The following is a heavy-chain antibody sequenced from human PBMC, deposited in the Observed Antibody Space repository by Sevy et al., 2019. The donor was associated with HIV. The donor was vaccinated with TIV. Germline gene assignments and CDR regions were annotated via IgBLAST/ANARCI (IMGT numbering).Heavy chain of an antibody. CDR2: IWYDGSDK. V-gene: IGHV3-30-3*01. D-gene: IGHD4-17*01. CDR1: GFALSNYYA. J-gene: IGHJ6*02. CDR3: ARPRANYVDHYFFYAMDV. Sequence: GGSLRLSCAASGFALSNYYAMHWVRQAPGKGLEWVALIWYDGSDKYYEDSVKGRFTISRDNFKNTLYLQMNSLTTEDTAVYYCARPRANYVDHYFFYAMDVWGQGTTVTVSS.